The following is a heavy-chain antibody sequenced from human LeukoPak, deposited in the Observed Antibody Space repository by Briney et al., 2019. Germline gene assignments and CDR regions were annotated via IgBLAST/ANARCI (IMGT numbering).Heavy chain of an antibody. J-gene: IGHJ6*02. D-gene: IGHD2-2*01. CDR2: IYYSGSI. CDR1: GGSISSYY. V-gene: IGHV4-59*01. CDR3: ARARGYCSSTSCRPSYYGMDV. Sequence: SETLSLTCTVSGGSISSYYWSWIRQPPGKGLEWIGYIYYSGSINYNPSLKSRVTISVDTSKNQFSLKLSSVTAADTAVYYCARARGYCSSTSCRPSYYGMDVWGQGTTVTVSS.